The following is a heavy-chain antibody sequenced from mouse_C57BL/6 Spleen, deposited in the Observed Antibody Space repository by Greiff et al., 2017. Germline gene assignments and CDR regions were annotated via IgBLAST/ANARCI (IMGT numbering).Heavy chain of an antibody. D-gene: IGHD3-3*01. CDR2: IDPSDSYT. J-gene: IGHJ4*01. Sequence: QVQLKQPGAELVMPGASVKLSCKASGYTFTSYWMHWVKQRPGQGLEWIGEIDPSDSYTNYNQKFKGKSTLTVDKSSSTAYMQLSSLTSEDSAVYYCAREGPMDYWGQGTSVTVSS. CDR1: GYTFTSYW. V-gene: IGHV1-69*01. CDR3: AREGPMDY.